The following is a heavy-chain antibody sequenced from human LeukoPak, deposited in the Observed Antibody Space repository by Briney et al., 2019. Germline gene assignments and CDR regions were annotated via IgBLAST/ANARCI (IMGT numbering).Heavy chain of an antibody. Sequence: SETLSLTCTVSGGSISSYYWSWIRQPPGKGLEWIGYIYYSGSTNYNPSLKSRVTISVDTSKNQFSLKLSSVTAADTAVYYCARGFSGYYSRRETHGDYWGQGTLVTVSS. CDR3: ARGFSGYYSRRETHGDY. J-gene: IGHJ4*02. CDR2: IYYSGST. V-gene: IGHV4-59*01. CDR1: GGSISSYY. D-gene: IGHD3-22*01.